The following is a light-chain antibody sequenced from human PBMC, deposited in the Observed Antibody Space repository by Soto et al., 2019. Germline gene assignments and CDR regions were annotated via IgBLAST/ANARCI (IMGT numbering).Light chain of an antibody. V-gene: IGKV3-20*01. CDR2: GAS. CDR1: ESLRGSH. Sequence: LMLTHSPGTLSLSPGERATLSCRASESLRGSHLACYQQKPGQAPRLLMYGASSRSTGIPYRFSGSGSGTDSTLTISRLEREDFAAYYCQQYSTTRGTFGQGANV. CDR3: QQYSTTRGT. J-gene: IGKJ1*01.